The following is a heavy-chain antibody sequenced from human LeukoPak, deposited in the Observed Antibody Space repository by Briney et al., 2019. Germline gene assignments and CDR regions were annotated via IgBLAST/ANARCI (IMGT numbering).Heavy chain of an antibody. D-gene: IGHD3-22*01. CDR1: GGSITQTNY. CDR3: AISGIHDSGDYRDAFDI. Sequence: PSETLSLTCAVSGGSITQTNYWTWVRQPPGKGLEWIGEVNLQGSTNYDPSLMRRVTISVDTSANHVSLQLTSVTAADTAVYYCAISGIHDSGDYRDAFDIWGQGTMVTVSS. CDR2: VNLQGST. V-gene: IGHV4-4*02. J-gene: IGHJ3*02.